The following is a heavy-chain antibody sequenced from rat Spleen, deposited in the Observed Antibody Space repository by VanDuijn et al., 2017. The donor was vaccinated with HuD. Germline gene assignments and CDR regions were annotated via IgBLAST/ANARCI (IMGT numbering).Heavy chain of an antibody. CDR3: ARNTYYGYTGVMDA. Sequence: QVQLKESGPGLVQPSETLSLTCTVSGFALKGYSVSWVRQPPGKGLEWMGVIWSNGGTDYNSAIKSRLSISRDTSKSQVFLKMNSLQTEDTAMYFCARNTYYGYTGVMDAWGQGASVTVSS. CDR1: GFALKGYS. D-gene: IGHD1-9*01. CDR2: IWSNGGT. V-gene: IGHV2-47*01. J-gene: IGHJ4*01.